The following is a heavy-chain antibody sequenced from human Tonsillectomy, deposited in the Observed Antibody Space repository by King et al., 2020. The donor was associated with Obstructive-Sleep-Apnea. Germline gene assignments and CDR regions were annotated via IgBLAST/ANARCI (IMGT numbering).Heavy chain of an antibody. J-gene: IGHJ4*02. CDR1: GFTFDDYA. V-gene: IGHV3-9*01. CDR2: ISWNSVSI. CDR3: AKDNSSGWYRGLDY. Sequence: VQLVESGGNLVQPGRSLRLSCAASGFTFDDYAMHWVRQAPGKGLEWVSGISWNSVSIGYAVSVKGRFTISRDNAKNSRYLQMNSLRAEDTAFYYCAKDNSSGWYRGLDYWGQGTLVTVSS. D-gene: IGHD6-19*01.